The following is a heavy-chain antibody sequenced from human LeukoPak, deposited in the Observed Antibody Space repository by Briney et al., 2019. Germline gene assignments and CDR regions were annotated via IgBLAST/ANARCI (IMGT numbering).Heavy chain of an antibody. Sequence: SETLSLTCTVSGGSISSYYWSWIRQPPGKGLEWIGYIYYSGSTNYNPSLKSRVTISVDTSKNQFSLKLSSVTAADTAVYYCARHGSDCSVGSCYGPGYYYYGMDVWGQGTTVTVSS. CDR2: IYYSGST. V-gene: IGHV4-59*08. D-gene: IGHD2-15*01. CDR1: GGSISSYY. J-gene: IGHJ6*02. CDR3: ARHGSDCSVGSCYGPGYYYYGMDV.